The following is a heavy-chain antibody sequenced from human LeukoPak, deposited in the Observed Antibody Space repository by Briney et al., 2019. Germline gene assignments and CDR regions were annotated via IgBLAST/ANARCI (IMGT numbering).Heavy chain of an antibody. J-gene: IGHJ4*02. CDR2: INHSGST. CDR1: GESFSGYY. V-gene: IGHV4-34*01. Sequence: KPSETLSLTCAVYGESFSGYYWSWIRRPPGKGLEWIGEINHSGSTNYNPSLKSRVTISVDTSKNQFSLKLSSVTAADTAVYYCARHRAYSSSSPFDYWGQGTLVTVSS. D-gene: IGHD6-6*01. CDR3: ARHRAYSSSSPFDY.